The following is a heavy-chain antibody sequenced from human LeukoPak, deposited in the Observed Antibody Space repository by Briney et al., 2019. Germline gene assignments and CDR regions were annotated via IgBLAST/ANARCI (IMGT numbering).Heavy chain of an antibody. V-gene: IGHV3-74*01. CDR2: INSDGSST. CDR1: GFTFSSYW. Sequence: GGSLRLSCAASGFTFSSYWMHWVRQAPGKGLVWVSRINSDGSSTSYADSVKGRFTISRDNAKNTLYLQMNSLRAEDTAVYYCASSLAMLQHFDYWGQGTLVTVSS. D-gene: IGHD2-2*01. CDR3: ASSLAMLQHFDY. J-gene: IGHJ4*02.